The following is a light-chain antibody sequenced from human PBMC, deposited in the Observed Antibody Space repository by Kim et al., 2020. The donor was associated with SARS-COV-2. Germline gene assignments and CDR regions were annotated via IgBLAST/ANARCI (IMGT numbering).Light chain of an antibody. J-gene: IGLJ3*02. CDR3: SALDSSLSAWV. V-gene: IGLV10-54*02. Sequence: QAGLTQPPSVSKGLRQTATLTCTGNSNIVGNQGAAWLQQHQGHPPKLLSYRNNNRPSGISERFSASRSGNIASLTITGLQPEDEADYYCSALDSSLSAWVFGGGTKLTVL. CDR2: RNN. CDR1: SNIVGNQG.